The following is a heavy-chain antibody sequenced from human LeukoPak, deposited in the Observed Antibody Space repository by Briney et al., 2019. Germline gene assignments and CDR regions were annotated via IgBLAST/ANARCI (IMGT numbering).Heavy chain of an antibody. Sequence: SETLSLTCAVYGGSFSGYYWSWIRQPPGKGLEWIGEINHSGSTNYNPSLKSRVTISVDTSKNQFSLKLSSVTAADTAVYYCARDRKLQYSWFDPWGQGTLVTVSS. CDR1: GGSFSGYY. CDR2: INHSGST. V-gene: IGHV4-34*01. D-gene: IGHD4-11*01. CDR3: ARDRKLQYSWFDP. J-gene: IGHJ5*02.